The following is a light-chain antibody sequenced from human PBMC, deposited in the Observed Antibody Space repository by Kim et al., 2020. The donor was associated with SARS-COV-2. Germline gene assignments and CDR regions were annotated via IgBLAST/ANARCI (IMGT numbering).Light chain of an antibody. CDR2: QDS. V-gene: IGLV3-1*01. CDR1: RMGDKY. Sequence: SVTTGQTASITCSGDRMGDKYACWYQQKPGQSPVLVIYQDSKRPSGIPGRFSGSNSGNTATLTISGTQAMDEADYYCQAWDSSTGVFGTGTKVTVL. J-gene: IGLJ1*01. CDR3: QAWDSSTGV.